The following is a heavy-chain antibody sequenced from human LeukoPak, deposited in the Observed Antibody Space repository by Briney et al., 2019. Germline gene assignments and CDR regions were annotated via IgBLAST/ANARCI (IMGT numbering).Heavy chain of an antibody. CDR2: IDYSGTT. J-gene: IGHJ4*02. CDR1: GGSVGSTTYY. D-gene: IGHD5-12*01. CDR3: ARVAYSGYDSIY. Sequence: SETLSLTCTVSGGSVGSTTYYWGRIRQPPGKGLEWIGHIDYSGTTYYNPSLKSRVTISADTSKNQFSLKLSSVTAADTAVYYCARVAYSGYDSIYRGQGTLVTVSS. V-gene: IGHV4-39*01.